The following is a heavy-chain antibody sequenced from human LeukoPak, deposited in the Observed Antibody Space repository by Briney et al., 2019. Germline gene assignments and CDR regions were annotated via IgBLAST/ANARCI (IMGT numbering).Heavy chain of an antibody. CDR2: ISRDSAFV. J-gene: IGHJ6*04. CDR1: GFTFSAYD. V-gene: IGHV3-21*01. Sequence: GGSLRLSCAASGFTFSAYDMNWVRQAQGKGLEWVSYISRDSAFVYYADSVKGRLTISRDNAKNSLYLQMESLRGEDTAVYYCARDDASTARASGMDVWGIGTTVTVSS. D-gene: IGHD6-6*01. CDR3: ARDDASTARASGMDV.